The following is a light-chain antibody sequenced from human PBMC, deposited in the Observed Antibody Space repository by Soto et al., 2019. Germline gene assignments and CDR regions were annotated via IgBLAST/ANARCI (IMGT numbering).Light chain of an antibody. J-gene: IGKJ2*01. CDR2: AAS. CDR1: QSISXY. V-gene: IGKV1-39*01. CDR3: QQSYSTPPF. Sequence: DIQMTQSPXSXSASXGXRVTXTCXASQSISXYLNWYQQKPGKAPKLLIYAASSLQSGVPSRFSGSGSGTDFTLTISSLQPEDFATYYCQQSYSTPPFFGQGTKLEIK.